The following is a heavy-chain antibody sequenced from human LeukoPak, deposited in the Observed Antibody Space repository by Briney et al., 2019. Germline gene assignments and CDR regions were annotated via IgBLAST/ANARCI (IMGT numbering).Heavy chain of an antibody. Sequence: PGGSLRLSCAASGFYFANYAMSWVRQAPGKGLEWVSATVGGGSPNTYHADSVKGRFTISRDNSKNTLYLQMNSLRAEDTAVYYCAKDREYYYDSSGPFDYWGQGTLVTVSS. V-gene: IGHV3-23*01. J-gene: IGHJ4*02. CDR1: GFYFANYA. CDR2: TVGGGSPNT. D-gene: IGHD3-22*01. CDR3: AKDREYYYDSSGPFDY.